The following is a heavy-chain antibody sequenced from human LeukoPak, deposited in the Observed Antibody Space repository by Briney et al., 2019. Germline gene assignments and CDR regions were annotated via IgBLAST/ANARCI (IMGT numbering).Heavy chain of an antibody. CDR3: ARDQGDIVVVTAMALDY. J-gene: IGHJ4*02. V-gene: IGHV3-30-3*01. Sequence: GGSLRLSCAASGFTFSSYAMHWVRQAPGKGLEWVAVISYDGSNKYYADSVKGRFTISRDNSKNTLYLQMNSLRAEDTAVYYCARDQGDIVVVTAMALDYWGRGTLVTVSS. D-gene: IGHD2-21*02. CDR1: GFTFSSYA. CDR2: ISYDGSNK.